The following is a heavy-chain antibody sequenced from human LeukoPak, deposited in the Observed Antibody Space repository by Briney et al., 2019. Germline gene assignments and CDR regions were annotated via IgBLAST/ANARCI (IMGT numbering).Heavy chain of an antibody. J-gene: IGHJ4*02. Sequence: PGGSLRLSCAASGFTFSSYGMHWVRQAPGKGLEWVAVISYDGSNKYYADSVKGRFTISRDNAKNSLYLQMNSLRAEDTAVYYCARDDGSTSCSRWGQGTLVTVSS. V-gene: IGHV3-30*03. CDR3: ARDDGSTSCSR. CDR1: GFTFSSYG. CDR2: ISYDGSNK. D-gene: IGHD2-2*01.